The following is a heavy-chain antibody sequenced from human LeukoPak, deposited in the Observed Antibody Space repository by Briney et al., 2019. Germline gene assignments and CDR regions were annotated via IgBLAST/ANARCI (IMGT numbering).Heavy chain of an antibody. CDR3: ISYDYGDPGLDY. Sequence: PGGSLRLSCAASGLTFSGSAMHWVRQASGKGLEWVGRIRSKANSYATEYAASVKGRFTISRDDSKNTAYLQMNSLKTVDTAVYYCISYDYGDPGLDYWGQGTLVTVSS. CDR2: IRSKANSYAT. V-gene: IGHV3-73*01. D-gene: IGHD4-17*01. J-gene: IGHJ4*02. CDR1: GLTFSGSA.